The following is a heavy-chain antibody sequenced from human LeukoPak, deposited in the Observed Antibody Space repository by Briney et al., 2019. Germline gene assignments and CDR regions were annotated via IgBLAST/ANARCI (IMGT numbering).Heavy chain of an antibody. Sequence: ASVKVSCKASGYTFTSYYMHWVRQAPGQGLEWMGIINPSGGSTSYAQKFQGRVTMTRDMSTSTVYMELSSLRSEDTAVYYCASCCSSTSSEYYYYYYMDVWGKGTTVTVSS. V-gene: IGHV1-46*01. CDR1: GYTFTSYY. J-gene: IGHJ6*03. CDR3: ASCCSSTSSEYYYYYYMDV. D-gene: IGHD2-2*01. CDR2: INPSGGST.